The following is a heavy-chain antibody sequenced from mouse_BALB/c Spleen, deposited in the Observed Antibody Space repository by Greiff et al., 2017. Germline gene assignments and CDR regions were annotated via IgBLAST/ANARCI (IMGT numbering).Heavy chain of an antibody. CDR2: IDTSDSYT. J-gene: IGHJ4*01. D-gene: IGHD1-1*01. Sequence: VQLQQSGAELVMPGASVKMSCKASGYTFTDYWMHWVKQRPGQGLEWIGAIDTSDSYTSYNQKFKGKATLTVDESSSTAYMQLSSLTSEDSAVYYCARSRDYYGSSHYYAMDYWGQGTSVTVSS. V-gene: IGHV1-69*01. CDR1: GYTFTDYW. CDR3: ARSRDYYGSSHYYAMDY.